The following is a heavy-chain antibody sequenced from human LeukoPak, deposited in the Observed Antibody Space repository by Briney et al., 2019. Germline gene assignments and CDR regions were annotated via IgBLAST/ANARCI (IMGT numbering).Heavy chain of an antibody. Sequence: AETLSLTCTVSGGSISTYYWSWIRQPPGKGLEWLGYIYYSGSTNYNPSLKGRVTISLDKSKSQFSLRLSSVTAADTAVYYCARSYDSRGYYYYGMDGWRQGTTVTVSS. CDR2: IYYSGST. CDR3: ARSYDSRGYYYYGMDG. J-gene: IGHJ6*01. D-gene: IGHD3-22*01. V-gene: IGHV4-59*01. CDR1: GGSISTYY.